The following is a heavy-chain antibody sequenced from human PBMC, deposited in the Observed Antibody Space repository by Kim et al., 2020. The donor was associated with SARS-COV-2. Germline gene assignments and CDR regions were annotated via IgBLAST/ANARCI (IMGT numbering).Heavy chain of an antibody. V-gene: IGHV1-8*01. CDR2: MNPNSGNT. D-gene: IGHD3-3*01. CDR1: GYTFTSYD. Sequence: ASVKVSCKASGYTFTSYDINWVRQATGQGLEWMGWMNPNSGNTGYAQKFQGRVTMTSNTSISSAYMELCSLSSEDTAVYYCARALRFTTFGVVISYYFD. CDR3: ARALRFTTFGVVISYYFD. J-gene: IGHJ4*01.